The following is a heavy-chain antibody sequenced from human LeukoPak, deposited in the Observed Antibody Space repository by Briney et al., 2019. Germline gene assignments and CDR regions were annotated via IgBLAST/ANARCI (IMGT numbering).Heavy chain of an antibody. D-gene: IGHD3-22*01. Sequence: SGTLSLTCAVSGGSISSSNWWSWVRQPPGKGLEWIGQIYHSGSTFYNPSLKSRVTISVDTSKNQFSLKLSSVTAADTAVYYCARLGGYYDPPGYWGQGTLVTVSS. CDR2: IYHSGST. J-gene: IGHJ4*02. CDR3: ARLGGYYDPPGY. CDR1: GGSISSSNW. V-gene: IGHV4-4*02.